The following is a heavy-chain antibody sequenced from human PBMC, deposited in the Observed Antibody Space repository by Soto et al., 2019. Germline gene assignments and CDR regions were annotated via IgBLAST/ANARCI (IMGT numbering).Heavy chain of an antibody. D-gene: IGHD2-15*01. CDR3: ARGFCSGGIFYPNDL. CDR2: ISAYNGDT. Sequence: QVQLVQSGAEVKKPGASVKVSCKASGYTFTNYGITWVRQAPGQGLEWMGWISAYNGDTKYAQKLQARVTMATDTPTSMADGELRGLSSADAALYYCARGFCSGGIFYPNDLWCQGTLGTGSS. J-gene: IGHJ4*02. CDR1: GYTFTNYG. V-gene: IGHV1-18*01.